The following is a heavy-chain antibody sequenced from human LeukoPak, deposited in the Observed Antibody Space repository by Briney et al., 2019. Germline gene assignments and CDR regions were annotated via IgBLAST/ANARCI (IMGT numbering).Heavy chain of an antibody. V-gene: IGHV4-34*01. CDR2: INHSGST. J-gene: IGHJ3*02. CDR3: AASVTSPQLDDYDAFDI. CDR1: GGSFSGYY. Sequence: PSETLSLTCAVYGGSFSGYYWSWIRQPPGKGLEWIGEINHSGSTNYNPSLKSRVTISVDTSKNQFSLKLSSVTAADTAVYYCAASVTSPQLDDYDAFDIWGQGTMVTVSS. D-gene: IGHD6-13*01.